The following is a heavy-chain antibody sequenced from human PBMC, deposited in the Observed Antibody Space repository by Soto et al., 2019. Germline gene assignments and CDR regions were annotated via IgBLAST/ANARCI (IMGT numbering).Heavy chain of an antibody. CDR1: GFTFSSYA. V-gene: IGHV3-30-3*01. Sequence: GGSLRLSCAASGFTFSSYAMHWVRQAPGKGLEWVAVISYDGSNKYYADSVKGRFTISRDNSKNTLYLQMNSLRAEDTAVYYCAKEGNDYGDYVVGDPIYGMDVWGQGTTVTVSS. CDR3: AKEGNDYGDYVVGDPIYGMDV. CDR2: ISYDGSNK. D-gene: IGHD4-17*01. J-gene: IGHJ6*02.